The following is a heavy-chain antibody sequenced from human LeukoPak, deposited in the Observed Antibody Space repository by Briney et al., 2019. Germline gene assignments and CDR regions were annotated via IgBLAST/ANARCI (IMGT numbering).Heavy chain of an antibody. V-gene: IGHV3-23*01. CDR3: AKGVGGYTRSPFDY. Sequence: PGGSLRLSCAASGFTFSSYAMNWVRQAPGKGLEWVSVISGSGGSTNYADSVKGRFTISRDNSKNTLYLQMNSLRVEDTAVYYCAKGVGGYTRSPFDYWGQGTLVTVSS. D-gene: IGHD3-10*01. CDR1: GFTFSSYA. CDR2: ISGSGGST. J-gene: IGHJ4*02.